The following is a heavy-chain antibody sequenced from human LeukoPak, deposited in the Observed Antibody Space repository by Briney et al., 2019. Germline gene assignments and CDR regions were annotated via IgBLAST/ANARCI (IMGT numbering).Heavy chain of an antibody. CDR3: ASSPYDFWSGYYLFDY. J-gene: IGHJ4*02. D-gene: IGHD3-3*01. CDR1: GGSISSYY. Sequence: SETLSLTCTVSGGSISSYYWSWIRQPPVKGLEWIGYIYYSGSTNYNPSLKSRVTISVDTSKNQFSLKLSSVTAADTAVYYCASSPYDFWSGYYLFDYWGQGTLVTVSS. CDR2: IYYSGST. V-gene: IGHV4-59*01.